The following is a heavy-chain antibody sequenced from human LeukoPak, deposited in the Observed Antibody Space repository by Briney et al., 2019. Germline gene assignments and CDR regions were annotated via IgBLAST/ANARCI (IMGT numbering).Heavy chain of an antibody. V-gene: IGHV3-21*01. CDR1: GFTFSSYS. Sequence: PGGSLRLSCAASGFTFSSYSMNWVRQAPRKGLEWVSSISISSSYIYYADSVKGRFTISRDNAKTSLYLQMNSLRAEDTAVYFCARESAAGRTRGDGFFDYWGQGTLVTVSS. CDR3: ARESAAGRTRGDGFFDY. D-gene: IGHD6-13*01. J-gene: IGHJ4*02. CDR2: ISISSSYI.